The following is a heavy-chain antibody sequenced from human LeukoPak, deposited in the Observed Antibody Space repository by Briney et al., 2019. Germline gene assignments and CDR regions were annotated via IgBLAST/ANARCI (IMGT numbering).Heavy chain of an antibody. CDR3: TRDRARYCSGGSCYSTRYYYYYYMDV. CDR2: IRSKAYGWTT. D-gene: IGHD2-15*01. J-gene: IGHJ6*03. Sequence: GGSLRLSCTASGFTFGDYAMSWVRQAPGKGLEWVGFIRSKAYGWTTEYAASVKGRFTISRDDSKSIAYLQMNSLKTEDTAVYYCTRDRARYCSGGSCYSTRYYYYYYMDVWGKGTTVTVSS. CDR1: GFTFGDYA. V-gene: IGHV3-49*04.